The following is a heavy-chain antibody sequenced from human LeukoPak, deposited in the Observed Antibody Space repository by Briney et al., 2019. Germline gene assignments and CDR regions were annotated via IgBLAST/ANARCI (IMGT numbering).Heavy chain of an antibody. CDR1: GVSISSYY. V-gene: IGHV4-59*01. CDR2: IYYSGST. J-gene: IGHJ5*02. Sequence: SETLSLTCTVSGVSISSYYWSWIRQPPGKGLEWIGYIYYSGSTNYNPSLKSRVTISVDTSKNQFSLKLSSVTAADTAVYYCAREEDPWGQGTLVTVSS. CDR3: AREEDP.